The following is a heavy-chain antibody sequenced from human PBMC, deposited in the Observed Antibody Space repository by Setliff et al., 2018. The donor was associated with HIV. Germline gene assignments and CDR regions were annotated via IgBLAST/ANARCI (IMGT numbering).Heavy chain of an antibody. J-gene: IGHJ4*02. V-gene: IGHV4-38-2*01. Sequence: SLTCGVSVYSISSGYYWGWIRQPPGKGLEWIASIFHTGSTYYNPSLKSRASISADPSNNHFSLNLSSVTAADTAVYYCARHTVENYDVLTGDHPLGGFDHWGQGILVTVSS. D-gene: IGHD3-9*01. CDR1: VYSISSGYY. CDR3: ARHTVENYDVLTGDHPLGGFDH. CDR2: IFHTGST.